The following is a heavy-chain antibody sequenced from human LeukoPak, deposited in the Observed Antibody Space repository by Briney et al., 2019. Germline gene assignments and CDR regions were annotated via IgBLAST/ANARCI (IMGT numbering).Heavy chain of an antibody. CDR1: GGSISSSGSY. V-gene: IGHV4-39*07. J-gene: IGHJ5*02. D-gene: IGHD6-6*01. CDR3: ARVMAARREDLNWFDP. Sequence: SGTLSLTCTVSGGSISSSGSYWGWIRQPPGKGLEWIGSIYYSGNTYNPSLKSRVTISVDTSKNQFSLNLSSVTAADTAVYYCARVMAARREDLNWFDPWGQGTLVTVSS. CDR2: IYYSGNT.